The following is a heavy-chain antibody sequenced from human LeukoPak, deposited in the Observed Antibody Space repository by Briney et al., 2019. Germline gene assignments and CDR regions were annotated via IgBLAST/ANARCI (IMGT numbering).Heavy chain of an antibody. V-gene: IGHV1-18*01. Sequence: ASVKLSCKPSGYTFSSDGMSWGRQAPGQGLEWMGWISAYNGNTNYAQKLQGRVTVTTDTSTSTAYMELSSLRSDDTAVYYCARMGKWLVRIDHWGQEGLVTVSS. D-gene: IGHD6-19*01. CDR3: ARMGKWLVRIDH. CDR2: ISAYNGNT. J-gene: IGHJ4*02. CDR1: GYTFSSDG.